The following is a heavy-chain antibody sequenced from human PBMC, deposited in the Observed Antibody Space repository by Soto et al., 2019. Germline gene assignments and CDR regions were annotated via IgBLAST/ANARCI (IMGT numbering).Heavy chain of an antibody. D-gene: IGHD3-3*01. CDR2: IVVGSGNT. Sequence: SVKVSCKASGFTFTSSAMQWVRQARGQRLEWIGWIVVGSGNTNYAQKFQERVTITRDMSTSTAYMELSSLRSEDTAVYYCAAEATEWSGYYTCSVSAGPFDPWGQGTLVTVSS. J-gene: IGHJ5*02. V-gene: IGHV1-58*02. CDR1: GFTFTSSA. CDR3: AAEATEWSGYYTCSVSAGPFDP.